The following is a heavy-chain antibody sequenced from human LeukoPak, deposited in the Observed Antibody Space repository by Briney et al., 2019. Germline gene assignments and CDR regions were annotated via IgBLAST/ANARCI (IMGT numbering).Heavy chain of an antibody. CDR2: INHSGRT. CDR1: GGSFSGYY. CDR3: ARGLERRSYDY. Sequence: PSETLSLICAVYGGSFSGYYWRWIRQPSGKGLEWIGEINHSGRTNYNPSLKSRATISVETTKNQFSQKLSAVTAADTAGYYCARGLERRSYDYWGQGTLVTVSS. V-gene: IGHV4-34*01. D-gene: IGHD1-1*01. J-gene: IGHJ4*02.